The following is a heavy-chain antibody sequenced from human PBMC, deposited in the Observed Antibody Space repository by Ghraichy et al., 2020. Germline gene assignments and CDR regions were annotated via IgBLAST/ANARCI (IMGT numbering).Heavy chain of an antibody. V-gene: IGHV4-34*01. CDR3: ARGAPGGYFDY. J-gene: IGHJ4*02. Sequence: SETLSLTCAVYGGSFSGYYWSWIRQPPGKGLEWIGEINHSGSTNYNPSLKSRVTISVDTSKNQFSLKLSSVTAADTAVYYCARGAPGGYFDYWGQGTLVTVSS. CDR2: INHSGST. D-gene: IGHD3-10*01. CDR1: GGSFSGYY.